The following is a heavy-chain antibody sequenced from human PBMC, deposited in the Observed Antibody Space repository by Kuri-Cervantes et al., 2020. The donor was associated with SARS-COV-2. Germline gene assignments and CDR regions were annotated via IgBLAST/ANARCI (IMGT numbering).Heavy chain of an antibody. CDR3: AKCDSGRPRDGMDV. CDR1: GFTFSSYE. D-gene: IGHD1-26*01. Sequence: GSLKISCAASGFTFSSYEMNWVRQAPGKGLEWVSAISGSGGSTYYADSVKGRFTISRDNSKNTLYLQMNSLRAEDTAVYYCAKCDSGRPRDGMDVWGQGTTVTVSS. V-gene: IGHV3-23*01. J-gene: IGHJ6*02. CDR2: ISGSGGST.